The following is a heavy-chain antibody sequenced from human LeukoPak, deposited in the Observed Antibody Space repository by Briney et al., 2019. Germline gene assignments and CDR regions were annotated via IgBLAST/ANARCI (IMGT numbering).Heavy chain of an antibody. CDR2: ISAYNGKT. J-gene: IGHJ4*02. CDR3: AAYYYGSGSSGAFDY. CDR1: GSTFTSYG. D-gene: IGHD3-10*01. V-gene: IGHV1-18*01. Sequence: GASVKVSCKASGSTFTSYGTSWVRQAPGQGFEGRGWISAYNGKTNYAQKLQGRVIMTTDTSTSTAYMELRSLRSDDTAVYYCAAYYYGSGSSGAFDYWGQGTLVTVSS.